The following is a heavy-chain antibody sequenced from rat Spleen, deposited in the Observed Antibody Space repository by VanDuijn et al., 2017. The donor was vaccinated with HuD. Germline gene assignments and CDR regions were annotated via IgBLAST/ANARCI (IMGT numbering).Heavy chain of an antibody. J-gene: IGHJ2*01. CDR1: GFLFSSFP. D-gene: IGHD1-7*01. CDR3: ARRHYGYADYFDY. V-gene: IGHV5-46*01. Sequence: EVQLVESGGGLVQPGRSLKLSCEASGFLFSSFPMAWVRQVPTKGLEWVATISTTGGDTYFRDSVKGRFTISRDNAKSTLSLQMDSLRSEDTATYYCARRHYGYADYFDYWGQGVMVTVSS. CDR2: ISTTGGDT.